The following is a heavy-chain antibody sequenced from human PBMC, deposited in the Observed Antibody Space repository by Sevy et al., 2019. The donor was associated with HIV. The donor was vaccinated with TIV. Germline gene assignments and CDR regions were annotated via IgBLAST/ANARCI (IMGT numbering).Heavy chain of an antibody. Sequence: GGSLRLSCAASGFTLSDYYMSWIRQAPGKGLEWVSYISGSGSTIYYADSVKGRLTISRDNAKNSLSLQMNSLRAEDTAVYFCARDHVKDGDLGDYYYYAMDVWGQGTTVTVSS. CDR2: ISGSGSTI. V-gene: IGHV3-11*01. CDR1: GFTLSDYY. D-gene: IGHD4-17*01. J-gene: IGHJ6*02. CDR3: ARDHVKDGDLGDYYYYAMDV.